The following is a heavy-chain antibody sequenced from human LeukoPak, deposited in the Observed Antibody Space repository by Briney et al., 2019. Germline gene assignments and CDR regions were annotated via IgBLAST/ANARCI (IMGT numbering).Heavy chain of an antibody. D-gene: IGHD3-9*01. J-gene: IGHJ5*02. Sequence: PGGPLNPPFPPSGFTSSRNYMTGSGRPQGKGLNGSSVIYSGGSTYYADSVKGRFTISRDNSKNTLYLQMNSLRVEDTALYYCAKGDYDILTGWNNWFDPWGQGTLVTVSS. CDR1: GFTSSRNY. V-gene: IGHV3-53*01. CDR3: AKGDYDILTGWNNWFDP. CDR2: IYSGGST.